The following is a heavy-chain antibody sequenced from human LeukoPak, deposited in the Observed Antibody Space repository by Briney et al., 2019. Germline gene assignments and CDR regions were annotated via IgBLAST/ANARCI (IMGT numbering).Heavy chain of an antibody. CDR3: VTTGHSSGWQFDY. CDR1: GYSISSVYY. V-gene: IGHV4-38-2*02. D-gene: IGHD6-19*01. J-gene: IGHJ4*02. Sequence: SETLSFTCNVSGYSISSVYYWGWIRQSPGKGLEWIGSIYHTGYTYYNPSLKSRITISLETSRTQFSLKLTSVTAADTAVYFCVTTGHSSGWQFDYWGQGTLVTVSS. CDR2: IYHTGYT.